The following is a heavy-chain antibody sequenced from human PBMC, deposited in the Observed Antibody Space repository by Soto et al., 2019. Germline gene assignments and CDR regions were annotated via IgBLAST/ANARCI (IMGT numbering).Heavy chain of an antibody. CDR2: ISAYNGNT. V-gene: IGHV1-18*01. CDR1: GYTFTSYG. D-gene: IGHD4-17*01. CDR3: ARDFKSSDYGDYPTAP. Sequence: QVQLVQSGAEVKKPGASVKVCCKASGYTFTSYGISWVRQAPGQGLEWMGWISAYNGNTNYARKLQGRVTMTTDTTTSTAYMELRSLRSDDTAVYYCARDFKSSDYGDYPTAPWGQGTLVTVSS. J-gene: IGHJ5*02.